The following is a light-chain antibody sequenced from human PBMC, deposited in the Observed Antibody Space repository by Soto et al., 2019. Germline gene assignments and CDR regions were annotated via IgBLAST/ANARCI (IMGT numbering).Light chain of an antibody. V-gene: IGLV2-14*01. J-gene: IGLJ2*01. CDR2: EVS. Sequence: QSVLTQPASVSGSPGQSITISCTGTSSDVGGYNSVSWYQQHPGKAPKLMIYEVSNRPSGVSNRFSGSKSGNTASLTISGLQAEDEADYYCSSYTTSHTLVFGGGTKLTVL. CDR1: SSDVGGYNS. CDR3: SSYTTSHTLV.